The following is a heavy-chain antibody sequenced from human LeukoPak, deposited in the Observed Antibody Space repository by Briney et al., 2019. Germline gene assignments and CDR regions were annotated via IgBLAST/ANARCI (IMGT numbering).Heavy chain of an antibody. CDR2: IGTAGDT. J-gene: IGHJ2*01. D-gene: IGHD3-22*01. V-gene: IGHV3-13*04. CDR3: ARVDSTGYYLDWYFDL. Sequence: GGSLRLSCAASGFTFSSYDMHWVRQAPGKGLEWVSAIGTAGDTYYPGSVKGRFTISRDNSKNTLYLQMNSLSAEDTAVYYCARVDSTGYYLDWYFDLWGRGTLVTVSS. CDR1: GFTFSSYD.